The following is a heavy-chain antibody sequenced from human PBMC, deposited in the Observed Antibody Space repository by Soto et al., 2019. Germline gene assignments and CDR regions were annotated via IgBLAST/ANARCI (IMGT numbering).Heavy chain of an antibody. CDR1: GGTFSSYA. D-gene: IGHD1-26*01. CDR2: IIPIFGTA. V-gene: IGHV1-69*01. CDR3: ARVVGATFPARHDAFDI. Sequence: QVQLVQSGAEVKKPGSSVKVSCKASGGTFSSYAISWVRQAPGQGLEWMGGIIPIFGTANYAQKFQGRVTITADESTSTDYMELSSLRSEDTVVYYCARVVGATFPARHDAFDIWGQGTMVTVSS. J-gene: IGHJ3*02.